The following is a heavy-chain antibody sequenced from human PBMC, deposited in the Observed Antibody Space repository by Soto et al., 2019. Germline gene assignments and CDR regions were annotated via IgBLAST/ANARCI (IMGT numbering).Heavy chain of an antibody. D-gene: IGHD6-19*01. J-gene: IGHJ6*02. CDR1: GFTVSSNY. Sequence: GGSLRLSCAASGFTVSSNYMSWVRQAPGKGLEWVSVIYSGGSTYYADSVKGRFTISRDNSKNTLYLQMNSLRAEDTAVYYCARDLVAVAGHQRYYYYGMDVWGQGTTVTVSS. CDR3: ARDLVAVAGHQRYYYYGMDV. CDR2: IYSGGST. V-gene: IGHV3-53*01.